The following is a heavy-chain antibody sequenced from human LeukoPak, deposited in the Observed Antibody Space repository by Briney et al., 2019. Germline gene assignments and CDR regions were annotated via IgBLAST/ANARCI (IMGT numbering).Heavy chain of an antibody. CDR1: RFTFSNYA. Sequence: GGSLRLSCAASRFTFSNYAMSWVRQAPGKGLEWVSCIGDSAYSTYYTDSVRGRFTISRDNSKNTLYLQMNSLRAEDTAVYYCATYCTDGVCPGRSFQHWGQGTLVIVSS. J-gene: IGHJ1*01. CDR2: IGDSAYST. D-gene: IGHD2-8*01. V-gene: IGHV3-23*01. CDR3: ATYCTDGVCPGRSFQH.